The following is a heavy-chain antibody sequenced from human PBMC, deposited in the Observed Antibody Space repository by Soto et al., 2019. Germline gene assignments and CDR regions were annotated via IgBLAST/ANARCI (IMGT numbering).Heavy chain of an antibody. Sequence: QLQLQESGPGLVKPSETLSLTCTVSGGSISSSSYYWGWIRQPPGKGLEWIGSIYYSGSTYYNPSLKSRVTISVDTSKNQFSLKLSSVTAADTAVYYCARQKHDCGDYRVDYWGQGTLVTVSS. V-gene: IGHV4-39*01. D-gene: IGHD4-17*01. J-gene: IGHJ4*02. CDR3: ARQKHDCGDYRVDY. CDR1: GGSISSSSYY. CDR2: IYYSGST.